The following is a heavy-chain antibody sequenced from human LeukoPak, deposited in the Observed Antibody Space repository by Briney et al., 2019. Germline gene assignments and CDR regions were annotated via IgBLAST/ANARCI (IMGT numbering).Heavy chain of an antibody. V-gene: IGHV4-59*01. D-gene: IGHD3-10*01. CDR2: IYYSGST. J-gene: IGHJ6*02. Sequence: SETLSLTCTVSGGSISSYYWSWIRQPPGKGLEWTGYIYYSGSTNYNPSLKSRVTISVDTSKNQFSLKLSSVTAADTAVYYCARAWGDMVRGPKGYYYYYYGMDVWGQGTTVTVSS. CDR1: GGSISSYY. CDR3: ARAWGDMVRGPKGYYYYYYGMDV.